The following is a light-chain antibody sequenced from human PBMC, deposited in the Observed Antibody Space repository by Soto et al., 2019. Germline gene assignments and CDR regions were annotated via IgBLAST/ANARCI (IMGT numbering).Light chain of an antibody. Sequence: QSALTQPASVSGSPGQSITISCTGTSSDVGSYNLVSWYQHHPGKAPKLLIDEDTKRPSGVSNRFSGSKSGNTASLTISGLQAEDEADYYCCSYAGGTSWVFGGGTKLTVL. J-gene: IGLJ3*02. CDR3: CSYAGGTSWV. CDR2: EDT. V-gene: IGLV2-23*01. CDR1: SSDVGSYNL.